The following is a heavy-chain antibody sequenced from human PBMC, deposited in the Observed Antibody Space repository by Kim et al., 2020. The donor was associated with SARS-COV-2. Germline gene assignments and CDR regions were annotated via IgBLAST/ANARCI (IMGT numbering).Heavy chain of an antibody. CDR1: GGSISSSSYY. D-gene: IGHD2-8*01. CDR3: AGEAPCTNGVCSYYYYYGMDL. V-gene: IGHV4-39*07. CDR2: IYYSGST. J-gene: IGHJ6*02. Sequence: SETLSLTCTVSGGSISSSSYYWGWIRQPPGKGLEWIGSIYYSGSTYYNPSLKSRVTISVDTSKNQFSLKLSSVTAADTAVYYCAGEAPCTNGVCSYYYYYGMDLWGQGTTVTVSS.